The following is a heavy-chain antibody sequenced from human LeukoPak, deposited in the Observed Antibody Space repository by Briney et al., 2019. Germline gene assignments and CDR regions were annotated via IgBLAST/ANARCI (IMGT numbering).Heavy chain of an antibody. J-gene: IGHJ5*02. CDR2: IYYSGST. CDR1: GGSISSYY. D-gene: IGHD5-18*01. CDR3: ARVRTGWIQLRDYWFDP. V-gene: IGHV4-59*01. Sequence: SETLSLTCTVSGGSISSYYWSWIRQPPGKRLEWIGYIYYSGSTNYNPSLKSRVTISVDTSKNQFSLKLSSVTAADTAVYYCARVRTGWIQLRDYWFDPWGQGTLVTVSS.